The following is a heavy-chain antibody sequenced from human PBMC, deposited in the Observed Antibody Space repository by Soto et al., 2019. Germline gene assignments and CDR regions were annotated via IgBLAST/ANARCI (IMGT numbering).Heavy chain of an antibody. J-gene: IGHJ1*01. CDR3: ARESSSWDEYFQH. CDR1: GGTFSSYT. V-gene: IGHV1-69*08. Sequence: QVQLVQSGAEVKKPGSSVKVSCKASGGTFSSYTISWVRQAPGQGLEWMGRIIPILGIANYAQKSQDRVTITADKSTSTAYMELSSLRSEDTAVYYCARESSSWDEYFQHWGQGTLVTVSS. D-gene: IGHD6-13*01. CDR2: IIPILGIA.